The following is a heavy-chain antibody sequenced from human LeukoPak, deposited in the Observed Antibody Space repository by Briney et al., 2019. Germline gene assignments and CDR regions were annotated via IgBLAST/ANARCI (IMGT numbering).Heavy chain of an antibody. V-gene: IGHV4-34*01. CDR2: FNLSGST. CDR1: GGSFSGYY. D-gene: IGHD3-3*01. Sequence: PSETLSLTCAAYGGSFSGYYWSWIRQPPGKGRDWIGEFNLSGSTNYNPSLKSRVTISVDTSKNQFSLKLSSVTAADTAVYYCARSTGFGYDFWSGPLYYFDYWGQGTLVTVSS. J-gene: IGHJ4*02. CDR3: ARSTGFGYDFWSGPLYYFDY.